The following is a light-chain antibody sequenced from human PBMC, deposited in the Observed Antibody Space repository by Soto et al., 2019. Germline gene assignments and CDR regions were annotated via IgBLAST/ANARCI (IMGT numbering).Light chain of an antibody. CDR3: QQIYSAPLT. J-gene: IGKJ4*01. Sequence: DIQMTQSPSSLFASVGDSVTITCRASQTITTYLNWYRQKPGKAPKLLIYAASSLQSGVPSRFSGSGSETEFTLTISSLQPEDFATYVCQQIYSAPLTVGGGTKVEIK. CDR2: AAS. V-gene: IGKV1-39*01. CDR1: QTITTY.